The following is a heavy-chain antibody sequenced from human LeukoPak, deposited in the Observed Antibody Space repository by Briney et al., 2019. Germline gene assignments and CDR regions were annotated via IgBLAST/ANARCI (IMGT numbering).Heavy chain of an antibody. CDR3: AREIDSYVYLDY. D-gene: IGHD3-22*01. CDR2: IYYSGST. V-gene: IGHV4-59*11. J-gene: IGHJ4*02. Sequence: PSETLSLTCTVSGDSISSHYWSWTRQPPGKGLEWIGWIYYSGSTTYNPSLKSRVTISVDTSKTHFSLKLSSVTAADTAVYYCAREIDSYVYLDYWGQGTLVTVSS. CDR1: GDSISSHY.